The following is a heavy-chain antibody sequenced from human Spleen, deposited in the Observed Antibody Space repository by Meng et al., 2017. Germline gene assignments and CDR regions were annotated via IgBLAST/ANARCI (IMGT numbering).Heavy chain of an antibody. CDR1: GGSISTSGYY. Sequence: QPQLQESGPGLVKPSEALARTWRVSGGSISTSGYYWGWIRQPPGKGLEWIGSIGHSGTTYYTPSLRRRVTVSIDTSKNQFSLEVTSVTAADTAVYYCVRSSGWVRTGFDPWGQGTLVTVSS. V-gene: IGHV4-39*01. CDR2: IGHSGTT. D-gene: IGHD6-19*01. J-gene: IGHJ5*02. CDR3: VRSSGWVRTGFDP.